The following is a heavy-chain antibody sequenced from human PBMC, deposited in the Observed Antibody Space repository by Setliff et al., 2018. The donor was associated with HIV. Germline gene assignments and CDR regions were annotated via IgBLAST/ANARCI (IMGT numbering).Heavy chain of an antibody. CDR1: GDSISSSSYY. V-gene: IGHV4-39*01. CDR3: ASLPPLYDSSGYYFDY. Sequence: SETLSLTCSVSGDSISSSSYYWGWIRQPPGKGLEWIGSIYYSGSTYYNPSLNSRVTVSVDASKNQFPLKLSSVTAADTAVYYCASLPPLYDSSGYYFDYWGQGTPVTVSS. J-gene: IGHJ4*02. D-gene: IGHD3-22*01. CDR2: IYYSGST.